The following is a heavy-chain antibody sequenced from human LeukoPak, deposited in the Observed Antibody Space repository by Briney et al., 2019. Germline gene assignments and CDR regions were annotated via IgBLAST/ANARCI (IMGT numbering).Heavy chain of an antibody. D-gene: IGHD3-3*01. CDR2: ISGSGGST. V-gene: IGHV3-23*01. Sequence: GGSLRLSCGASGFTFSSYAMSWVRQAPGKGLEWVSAISGSGGSTYYADSVKGRFTISRDNSGNTLYLQMNSLRAEDTAVYYCATQGLTIFGVVYYFDYWGQGTLVTVSS. CDR3: ATQGLTIFGVVYYFDY. J-gene: IGHJ4*02. CDR1: GFTFSSYA.